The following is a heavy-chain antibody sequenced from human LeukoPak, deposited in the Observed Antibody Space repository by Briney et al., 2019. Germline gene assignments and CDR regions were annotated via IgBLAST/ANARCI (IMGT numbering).Heavy chain of an antibody. CDR1: GGSISSGGYY. D-gene: IGHD2-8*01. J-gene: IGHJ4*02. Sequence: PSQTLSLTCTVSGGSISSGGYYWNWIRQHPGKGLEWIGYIYNSGSTYYNPSLKSRSTISVGTSKNQFSLKLSSVTAADTAVYYCARGYCTNGVCSSDYFDYWGQGTLVTVSS. V-gene: IGHV4-31*03. CDR3: ARGYCTNGVCSSDYFDY. CDR2: IYNSGST.